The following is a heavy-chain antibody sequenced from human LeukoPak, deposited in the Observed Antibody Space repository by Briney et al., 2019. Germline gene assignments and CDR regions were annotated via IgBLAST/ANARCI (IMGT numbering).Heavy chain of an antibody. Sequence: SETLSLTCAVSGYSISSGYYWGWIRQPPGKGLEGIGSIYHSGSTYYNPSLKSRVTISVDTSKNQFSLKLSSVTAADTAVYYCAREIYCSSTSCQGYYYMDVWGKGTTVTVSS. J-gene: IGHJ6*03. CDR1: GYSISSGYY. CDR3: AREIYCSSTSCQGYYYMDV. V-gene: IGHV4-38-2*02. D-gene: IGHD2-2*01. CDR2: IYHSGST.